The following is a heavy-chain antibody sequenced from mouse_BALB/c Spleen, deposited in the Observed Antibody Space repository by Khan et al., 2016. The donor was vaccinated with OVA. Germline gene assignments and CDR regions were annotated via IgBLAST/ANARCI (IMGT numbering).Heavy chain of an antibody. J-gene: IGHJ1*01. Sequence: EVQLLESGGGLVQPGGSLKLSCAASGFDFSRYWMSWVRQAPGKGLEWIGEINPDSSTINYTPSLKDKFIISIDNAKNTLYLQMSKVRSEDTALYYCGRRGDYGYFDVWGAGTTVTVSS. CDR1: GFDFSRYW. CDR3: GRRGDYGYFDV. D-gene: IGHD2-13*01. V-gene: IGHV4-1*02. CDR2: INPDSSTI.